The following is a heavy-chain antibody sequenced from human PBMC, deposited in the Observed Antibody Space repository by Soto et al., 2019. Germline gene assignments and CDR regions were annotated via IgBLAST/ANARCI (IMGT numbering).Heavy chain of an antibody. J-gene: IGHJ4*02. Sequence: EEQLVESRGDLVQPGGSLRLSCAAAGFTVSTNYMSWVRQAPGKGLEWVSLIYSGGSTYYADSVKGRFTISRDSSKNTLYLQMNSLRAEDTAIYYCAAYSHKGYWGQGTLVTVSS. V-gene: IGHV3-66*01. CDR3: AAYSHKGY. D-gene: IGHD3-16*01. CDR1: GFTVSTNY. CDR2: IYSGGST.